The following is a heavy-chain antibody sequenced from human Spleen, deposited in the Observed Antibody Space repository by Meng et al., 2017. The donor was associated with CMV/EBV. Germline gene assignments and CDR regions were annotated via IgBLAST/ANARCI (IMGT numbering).Heavy chain of an antibody. D-gene: IGHD2-8*01. J-gene: IGHJ4*02. Sequence: GGSLRLSCAASGFTFSNYWMTWVRQAPGKGLEWVANIKQDGSETYYVDSVKGRFTISRDNAKNSLYLQMNSLRAEDTAVYYCARAQVYYFDSWGQGTLVTVSS. CDR3: ARAQVYYFDS. CDR2: IKQDGSET. CDR1: GFTFSNYW. V-gene: IGHV3-7*01.